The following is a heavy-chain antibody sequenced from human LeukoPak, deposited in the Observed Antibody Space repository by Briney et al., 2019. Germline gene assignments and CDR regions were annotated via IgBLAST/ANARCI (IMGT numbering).Heavy chain of an antibody. J-gene: IGHJ2*01. CDR1: GGSISSYY. CDR2: IYYSGST. V-gene: IGHV4-59*08. D-gene: IGHD6-13*01. CDR3: ARQGLEQQRPFDL. Sequence: SETLSLTCTVSGGSISSYYWSWIRQPPGKGLEWIGYIYYSGSTNYNPSLKSRVTISVDTSKNQFSLELSSVTAADTAVYYCARQGLEQQRPFDLWGRGTLVTVSS.